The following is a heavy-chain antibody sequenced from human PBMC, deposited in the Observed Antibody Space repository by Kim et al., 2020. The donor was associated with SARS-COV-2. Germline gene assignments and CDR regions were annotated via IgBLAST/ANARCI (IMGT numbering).Heavy chain of an antibody. Sequence: GGSLRLSCSASGFTFSSYGMHWVRQAPGKGLEYVSVISSNGGSTYYADSVKGRFTISRDNSKNTLYLQMSSLRAEDMAVYYCVSRDGYNYRAFEYWGQGT. V-gene: IGHV3-64D*09. J-gene: IGHJ4*02. CDR1: GFTFSSYG. D-gene: IGHD5-12*01. CDR2: ISSNGGST. CDR3: VSRDGYNYRAFEY.